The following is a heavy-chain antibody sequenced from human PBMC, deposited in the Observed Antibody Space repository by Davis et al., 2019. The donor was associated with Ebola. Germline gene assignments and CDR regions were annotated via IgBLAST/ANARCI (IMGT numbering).Heavy chain of an antibody. CDR1: GYTFTGYY. V-gene: IGHV1-8*02. J-gene: IGHJ4*02. Sequence: ASVKVSCKASGYTFTGYYMHWVRQATGQGLEWMGWMNPNSGNTGYAQKFQGRVTMTRNTSISTAYMELSSLRSEDAAVYYCARVYYGSGSYYQIDYWGQGTLVTVSS. CDR2: MNPNSGNT. D-gene: IGHD3-10*01. CDR3: ARVYYGSGSYYQIDY.